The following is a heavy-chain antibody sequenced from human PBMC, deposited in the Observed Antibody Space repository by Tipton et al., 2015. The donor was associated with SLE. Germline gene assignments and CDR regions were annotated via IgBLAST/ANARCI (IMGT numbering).Heavy chain of an antibody. Sequence: SLRLSCTASGFTFGDYAMSWVRQAPGKGLEWVGFIRSKAYGGTTEYAASVKGRFTISRDDSKSIAYLQMNSLKTEDTAVYYCTRDPWGYYGSGSYYYYGMDVWGQGTTVTVSS. CDR2: IRSKAYGGTT. CDR3: TRDPWGYYGSGSYYYYGMDV. CDR1: GFTFGDYA. D-gene: IGHD3-10*01. J-gene: IGHJ6*02. V-gene: IGHV3-49*04.